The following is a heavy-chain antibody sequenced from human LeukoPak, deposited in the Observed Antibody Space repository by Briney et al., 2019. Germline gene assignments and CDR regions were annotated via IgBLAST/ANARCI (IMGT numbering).Heavy chain of an antibody. Sequence: PSETLSLTCTVSGGSISSGDYYWSWIRQPPGKGLEWIGYIYYSGSTYYNPSLKSRVTISVDTSKNQFSLKLSSVTAADTAVYYCCRDGGTYFYGSGSYFGPRDVWGQGTTVTVSS. CDR2: IYYSGST. V-gene: IGHV4-30-4*01. CDR1: GGSISSGDYY. D-gene: IGHD3-10*01. J-gene: IGHJ6*02. CDR3: CRDGGTYFYGSGSYFGPRDV.